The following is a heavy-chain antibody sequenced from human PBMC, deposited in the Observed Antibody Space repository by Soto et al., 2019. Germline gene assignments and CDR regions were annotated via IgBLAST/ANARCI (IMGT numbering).Heavy chain of an antibody. CDR3: ARPKDYDDCLDL. Sequence: ASVKVSCKASGYTFISYYMHWVRQAPGQGLEWMGIINPSGGSTKYSQKFQGRVTFTRDTSANTAYMELSSLISEDTAVYYCARPKDYDDCLDLWGQGTLVTVSS. CDR2: INPSGGST. D-gene: IGHD3-22*01. CDR1: GYTFISYY. J-gene: IGHJ4*02. V-gene: IGHV1-46*01.